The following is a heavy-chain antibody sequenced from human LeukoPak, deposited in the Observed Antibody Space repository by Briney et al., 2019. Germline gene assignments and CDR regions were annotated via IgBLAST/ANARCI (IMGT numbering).Heavy chain of an antibody. CDR2: IRSKGYGGTT. CDR1: GFSFSSYA. V-gene: IGHV3-49*04. D-gene: IGHD3-3*01. CDR3: TPAFFGVQYYFDN. Sequence: GGSLRLSCAASGFSFSSYAMNWVRQAPGNGLEWVGFIRSKGYGGTTEYAASVKGRFTISRDDSKSIAYLQMNSLKTEDTAVYYCTPAFFGVQYYFDNWGQGTLVTVSS. J-gene: IGHJ4*02.